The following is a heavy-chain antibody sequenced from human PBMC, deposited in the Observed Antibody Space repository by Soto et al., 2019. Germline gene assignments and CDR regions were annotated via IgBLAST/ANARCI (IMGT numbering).Heavy chain of an antibody. CDR3: AKGVVAARRNYYYGMDV. Sequence: GGSLRLSCAASGFTFSSYGMHWVRQAPGKGREWVAVISYDGSNKYYADSVKGRFTTSRDNSKNTLYLQMNSLRAEDTAVYYCAKGVVAARRNYYYGMDVWGQGTTVTVSS. V-gene: IGHV3-30*18. J-gene: IGHJ6*02. D-gene: IGHD6-6*01. CDR1: GFTFSSYG. CDR2: ISYDGSNK.